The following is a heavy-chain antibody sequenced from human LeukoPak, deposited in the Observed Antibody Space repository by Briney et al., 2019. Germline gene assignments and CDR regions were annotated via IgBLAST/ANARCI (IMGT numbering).Heavy chain of an antibody. Sequence: SETLSLTCTVSGGSIRSSYYYWGWIRQPPGKGLEWIGSIYDSGSTYYNPSLKNRVTISVDTSKNQFSLKLSSVTAADTAVYYCARNGDYYEKSGYYYLFDFWGQGTLVTVSS. V-gene: IGHV4-39*07. J-gene: IGHJ4*02. CDR1: GGSIRSSYYY. D-gene: IGHD3-22*01. CDR3: ARNGDYYEKSGYYYLFDF. CDR2: IYDSGST.